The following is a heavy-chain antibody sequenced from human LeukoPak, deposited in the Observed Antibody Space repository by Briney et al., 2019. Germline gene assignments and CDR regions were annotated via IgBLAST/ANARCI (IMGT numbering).Heavy chain of an antibody. V-gene: IGHV3-30-3*01. Sequence: GGSLRLSCAASGFTFSNYAFHWVRQAPGKGLEWVTVISFDGTNKYYADSVKGRFTISRDNSKNTVYLQMNSLRAEDTAVYYCAWCSSSWPLSYFDYWGQGTLVTVSS. CDR3: AWCSSSWPLSYFDY. J-gene: IGHJ4*02. D-gene: IGHD6-13*01. CDR2: ISFDGTNK. CDR1: GFTFSNYA.